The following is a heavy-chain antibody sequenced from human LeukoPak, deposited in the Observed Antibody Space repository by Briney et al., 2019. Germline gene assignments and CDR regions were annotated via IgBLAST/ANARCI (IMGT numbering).Heavy chain of an antibody. CDR3: ASRYSSRH. J-gene: IGHJ4*02. D-gene: IGHD6-13*01. V-gene: IGHV3-7*01. CDR1: GFIFSDYW. Sequence: GGSLRLSCAASGFIFSDYWMSWVRQAPGRGLEWVANIKQDGSEKYYVDSVKGRFTISRDNAKNTLYLQMNSLRAEDTAVYYCASRYSSRHWGQGTLVTVSS. CDR2: IKQDGSEK.